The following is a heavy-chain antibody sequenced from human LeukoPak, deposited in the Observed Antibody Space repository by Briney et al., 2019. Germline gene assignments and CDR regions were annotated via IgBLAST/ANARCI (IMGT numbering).Heavy chain of an antibody. CDR3: AVTDYYYYYMDV. V-gene: IGHV1-18*01. CDR1: GYTFTSYG. D-gene: IGHD2-21*02. Sequence: ASVTVSCKASGYTFTSYGISWVRQAPGQGLEWMGWISGYNGNTKYAQKLQGRVTMTTDTSTNTAYMELRSLRSDDTAVYYCAVTDYYYYYMDVWGKGTTVTVSS. J-gene: IGHJ6*03. CDR2: ISGYNGNT.